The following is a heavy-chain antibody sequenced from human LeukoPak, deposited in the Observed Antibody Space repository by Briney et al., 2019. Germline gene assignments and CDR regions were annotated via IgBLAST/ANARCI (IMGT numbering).Heavy chain of an antibody. CDR2: ISGSGDST. CDR3: VSLGYSSSSVRY. Sequence: GGTLRLSCAASGFTFSSFGMSWVRQAPGKGLEWVSGISGSGDSTYYADSVKGRFTISRDNSKKTLYLQMNSLRAEDTAVYFCVSLGYSSSSVRYWGQGTLVTVSS. CDR1: GFTFSSFG. J-gene: IGHJ4*02. D-gene: IGHD6-6*01. V-gene: IGHV3-23*01.